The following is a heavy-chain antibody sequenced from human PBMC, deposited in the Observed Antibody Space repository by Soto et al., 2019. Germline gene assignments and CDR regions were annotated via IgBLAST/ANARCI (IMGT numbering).Heavy chain of an antibody. CDR3: TTVGYSGYDWSFDY. CDR2: IKRETDGGTT. V-gene: IGHV3-15*01. Sequence: VGSLRLSCAASRFAFSNAWMSRVRQAPGKGLEWVGRIKRETDGGTTDYALPVKGRFTISRDDRKDMLFLQMNSLKTEDTAVYYCTTVGYSGYDWSFDYWGQGTLGTVSS. J-gene: IGHJ4*01. D-gene: IGHD5-12*01. CDR1: RFAFSNAW.